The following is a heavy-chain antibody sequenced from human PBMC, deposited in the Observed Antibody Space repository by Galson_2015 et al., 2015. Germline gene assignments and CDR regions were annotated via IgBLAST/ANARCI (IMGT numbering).Heavy chain of an antibody. CDR2: IYYTGST. D-gene: IGHD4-17*01. CDR1: GGSISSSAYY. J-gene: IGHJ4*02. V-gene: IGHV4-39*01. CDR3: ARHRGDYASLDY. Sequence: ETLSLTCTVSGGSISSSAYYWGWIRQPPGTGLEWIGSIYYTGSTYYNPSLKSRVTISVDTSKNHFSRKLSSVTAADTAVYYCARHRGDYASLDYWGQGTLVTVSS.